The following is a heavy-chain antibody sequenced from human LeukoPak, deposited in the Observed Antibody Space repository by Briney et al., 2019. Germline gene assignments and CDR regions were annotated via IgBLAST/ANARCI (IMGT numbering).Heavy chain of an antibody. V-gene: IGHV4-34*01. CDR1: GRSFSGYY. Sequence: ETLSLTCAAYGRSFSGYYWSWIRQPPGKGLEWIGEINHSGSTNYNPSLKSRVTISVDTSKNPFSLKLSSVTAADTAVYHCARGGEHADYVWGSYRRPPNWFDPWGQGTLVTVSS. CDR2: INHSGST. J-gene: IGHJ5*02. D-gene: IGHD3-16*02. CDR3: ARGGEHADYVWGSYRRPPNWFDP.